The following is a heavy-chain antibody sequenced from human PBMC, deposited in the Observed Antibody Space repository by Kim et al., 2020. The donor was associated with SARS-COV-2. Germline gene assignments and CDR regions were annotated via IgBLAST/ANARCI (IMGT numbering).Heavy chain of an antibody. CDR2: IYYSGST. V-gene: IGHV4-59*13. D-gene: IGHD3-9*01. CDR1: GGSISSYY. Sequence: SETLSLTCTVSGGSISSYYWSWIRQPPRKGLEWIGYIYYSGSTNYNPSLKSRVTISVDTSKNQFSLKLSSVTAADTAVYYCAGMVTIFWSYGMDVWGQGTTVTVSS. CDR3: AGMVTIFWSYGMDV. J-gene: IGHJ6*02.